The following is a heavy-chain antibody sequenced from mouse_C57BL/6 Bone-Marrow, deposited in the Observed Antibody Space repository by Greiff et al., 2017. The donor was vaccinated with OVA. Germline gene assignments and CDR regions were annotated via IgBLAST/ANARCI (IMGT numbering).Heavy chain of an antibody. CDR2: ISDGGSYT. V-gene: IGHV5-4*01. J-gene: IGHJ2*01. Sequence: VQLVESGGGLVKPGGSLKLSCAASGFTFSSYAMSWVRQTPEKRLEWVATISDGGSYTYYPDNVKGRFTISRDNAKNNLYLQMSHLKSEDTAMYYCARAYYYGSSVLHYWGQGTTLTVSS. D-gene: IGHD1-1*01. CDR3: ARAYYYGSSVLHY. CDR1: GFTFSSYA.